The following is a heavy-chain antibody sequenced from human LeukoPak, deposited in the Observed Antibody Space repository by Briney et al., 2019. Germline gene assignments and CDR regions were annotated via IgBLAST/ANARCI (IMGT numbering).Heavy chain of an antibody. V-gene: IGHV3-9*01. Sequence: GRSLRPSCAASGFTFDDYAMHWVRQAPGKGLEWVSGISWNSGSIGYADSVKGRFTISRDNAKNSLYLQMNSLRAEDTALYYCAKGLKGLKFDYWGQGTLVTVSS. D-gene: IGHD6-19*01. CDR2: ISWNSGSI. CDR1: GFTFDDYA. CDR3: AKGLKGLKFDY. J-gene: IGHJ4*02.